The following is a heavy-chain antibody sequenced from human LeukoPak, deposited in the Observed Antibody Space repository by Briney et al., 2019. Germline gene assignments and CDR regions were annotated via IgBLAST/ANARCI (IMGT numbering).Heavy chain of an antibody. Sequence: PGGSLRLSCVGFGFTFDDYAMHWVRQAPGKGLEWVSGISWNSGRRGYADSVKGRFTISRDNAKTSLYLQMNSLRAEDMALYYCAKGPDYDILTPIDYWGQGTLVTVSS. CDR3: AKGPDYDILTPIDY. J-gene: IGHJ4*02. CDR2: ISWNSGRR. D-gene: IGHD3-9*01. V-gene: IGHV3-9*03. CDR1: GFTFDDYA.